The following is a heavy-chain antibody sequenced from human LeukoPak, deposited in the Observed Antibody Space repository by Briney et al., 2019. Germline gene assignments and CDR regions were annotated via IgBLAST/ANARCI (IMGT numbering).Heavy chain of an antibody. CDR1: GFTFSSYS. CDR2: ISSSSSYI. D-gene: IGHD3-22*01. V-gene: IGHV3-21*01. CDR3: ARAGGDSSGYYSPRRRYFDY. J-gene: IGHJ4*02. Sequence: GGSLRLFCAASGFTFSSYSMNWVRQAPGKGLEWVSSISSSSSYIYYADSVKGRFTISGDNAKNSLYLQMNSLRAEDTAVYYCARAGGDSSGYYSPRRRYFDYWGQGTLVTVSP.